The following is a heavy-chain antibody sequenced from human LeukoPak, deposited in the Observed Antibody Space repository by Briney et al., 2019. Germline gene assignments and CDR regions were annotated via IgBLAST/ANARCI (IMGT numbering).Heavy chain of an antibody. J-gene: IGHJ4*02. CDR1: GGTFSSYA. V-gene: IGHV1-69*01. Sequence: SVKVSCKASGGTFSSYAISWVRQAPGQGLEWMGGIIPIFGTANYAQKFQGRVTITADESTSTAYMELSSLRSEDTAVYYCARDESRYYYGSSGYYPPHFDYWGQGTLVTVSS. CDR3: ARDESRYYYGSSGYYPPHFDY. CDR2: IIPIFGTA. D-gene: IGHD3-22*01.